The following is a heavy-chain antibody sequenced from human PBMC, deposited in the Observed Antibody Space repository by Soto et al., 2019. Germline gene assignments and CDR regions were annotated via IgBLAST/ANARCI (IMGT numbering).Heavy chain of an antibody. D-gene: IGHD5-12*01. CDR3: ASGNSGYDYYAMDV. J-gene: IGHJ6*02. CDR2: ISAYNGNT. V-gene: IGHV1-18*04. Sequence: GASVKVSCKASGYTFTSYGISWVRQAPGQGLEWMGWISAYNGNTNYAQKLQGRVTMTTDTSTSTAYMELRSLRSDDTAVYYCASGNSGYDYYAMDVWGQGTTVTVSS. CDR1: GYTFTSYG.